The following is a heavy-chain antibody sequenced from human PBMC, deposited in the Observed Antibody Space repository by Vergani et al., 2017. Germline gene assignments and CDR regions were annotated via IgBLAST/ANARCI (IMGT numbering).Heavy chain of an antibody. CDR2: IDPSDSYT. J-gene: IGHJ4*02. CDR3: ARHVPPRKYSSSSPDY. CDR1: GYSFTSYW. V-gene: IGHV5-10-1*01. Sequence: EVQLVQSGAEVKKPGESLRISCKGSGYSFTSYWISWVRQMPGKGLEWMGRIDPSDSYTNYSPSFQGHVTISADKSISTAYLQWSSLKASDTAMYYCARHVPPRKYSSSSPDYWGQGTLVTVSS. D-gene: IGHD6-6*01.